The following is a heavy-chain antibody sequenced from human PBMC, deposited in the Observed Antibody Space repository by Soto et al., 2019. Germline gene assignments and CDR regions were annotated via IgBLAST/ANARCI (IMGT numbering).Heavy chain of an antibody. CDR3: AKDWGSSGWFNWFDS. J-gene: IGHJ5*01. V-gene: IGHV3-30*18. CDR2: ISHDGSDT. CDR1: GFNLATTG. D-gene: IGHD6-19*01. Sequence: QVQLVESGGGVVQPGRSLRLACVASGFNLATTGMHWVRQAPGKGLEWAAMISHDGSDTHYGDSVKGRFTISRDNSESTLYLQMNSLRTEDTAVYYCAKDWGSSGWFNWFDSWGQGAPVTVSS.